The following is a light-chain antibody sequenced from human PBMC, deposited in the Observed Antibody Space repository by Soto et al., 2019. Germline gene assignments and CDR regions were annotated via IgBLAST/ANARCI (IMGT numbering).Light chain of an antibody. V-gene: IGLV3-1*01. CDR3: QTWDSSTVV. CDR2: QDS. CDR1: KLGDKY. J-gene: IGLJ2*01. Sequence: SYELTQPPSVSVSPGQTASITCSGDKLGDKYPCWYQQRPGQSPVLVIYQDSKRPSGIPERFSGTNSGNTATLTISWTQDMDEADYYCQTWDSSTVVFGGGTKLTVL.